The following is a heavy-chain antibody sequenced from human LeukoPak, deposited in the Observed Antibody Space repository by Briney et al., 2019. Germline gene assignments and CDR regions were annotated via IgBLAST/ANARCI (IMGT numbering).Heavy chain of an antibody. V-gene: IGHV4-59*01. CDR3: TRLNYYGSGSYWMYNWFDP. Sequence: KPSETLSLTCTVSGASISSYYWSWIRQPPGKGLEWIGYIYYSGSTNYNPSLKRRVTISVDTSKKQISIKLRSVTDADTAVYYCTRLNYYGSGSYWMYNWFDPWGQGTLVTVSS. CDR1: GASISSYY. D-gene: IGHD3-10*01. CDR2: IYYSGST. J-gene: IGHJ5*02.